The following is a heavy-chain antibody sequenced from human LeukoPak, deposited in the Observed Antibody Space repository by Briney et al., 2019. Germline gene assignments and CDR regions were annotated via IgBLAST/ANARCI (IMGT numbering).Heavy chain of an antibody. V-gene: IGHV4-34*01. Sequence: SETLSLTCAVYGGSFSGYYWSWIRQPPGKGLEWIGEINHSGSTNYNPSLKSRVTISVDTSKNQFSLKLSSVTAADTAVYYCARVTEGFGITGTTRYYYYYMDVWGKGTTVTVSS. CDR2: INHSGST. CDR1: GGSFSGYY. D-gene: IGHD1-7*01. J-gene: IGHJ6*03. CDR3: ARVTEGFGITGTTRYYYYYMDV.